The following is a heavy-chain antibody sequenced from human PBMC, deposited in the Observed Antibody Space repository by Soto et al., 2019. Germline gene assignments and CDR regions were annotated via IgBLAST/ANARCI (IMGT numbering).Heavy chain of an antibody. J-gene: IGHJ6*03. Sequence: NLSLTCAVYGGSFRGYYWSWIRQPPGKGLEWIGEINHSGSTNYNPSLKSRVTISVDTSKNQFSLKLSSVTAADTAVYYCARSMYYYYYYMDVWGKGTTVTVSS. CDR1: GGSFRGYY. CDR3: ARSMYYYYYYMDV. CDR2: INHSGST. V-gene: IGHV4-34*01.